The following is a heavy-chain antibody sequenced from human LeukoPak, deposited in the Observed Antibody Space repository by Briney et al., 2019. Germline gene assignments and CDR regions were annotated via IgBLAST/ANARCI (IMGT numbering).Heavy chain of an antibody. CDR2: ISGSGGST. J-gene: IGHJ4*02. D-gene: IGHD1-26*01. CDR1: GFTFSSYA. Sequence: PGGSLRLSCAASGFTFSSYAMSWVRQAPGKGLEWVSAISGSGGSTYYADSVKGRFTISRDNAKNSLYLQMNSLRAEDTAVYYCAKESRGGDSGSSPAEYYFDYWGQGTLVTVSS. V-gene: IGHV3-23*01. CDR3: AKESRGGDSGSSPAEYYFDY.